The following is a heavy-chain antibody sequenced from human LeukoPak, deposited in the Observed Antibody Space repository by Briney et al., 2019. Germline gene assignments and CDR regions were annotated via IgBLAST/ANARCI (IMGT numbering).Heavy chain of an antibody. V-gene: IGHV3-74*01. CDR3: ARGSSGYDY. CDR1: GFTFSSYA. CDR2: IDSDGRST. Sequence: GGSLRLSCAASGFTFSSYAMSWVRQAPGKGLVWVSRIDSDGRSTTYADSVKGRFTISRDDAKNTLYLQMNSLRAEDTAVYYCARGSSGYDYWGQGTLVTVSS. D-gene: IGHD5-12*01. J-gene: IGHJ4*02.